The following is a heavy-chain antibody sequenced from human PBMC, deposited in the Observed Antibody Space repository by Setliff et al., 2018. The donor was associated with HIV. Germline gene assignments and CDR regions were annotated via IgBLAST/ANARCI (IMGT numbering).Heavy chain of an antibody. Sequence: ASVKVSCKASGYTFTGYYMHWVRQAPGQGLEWMGWIYPNSGGTNYAQKFQGRVTMTRDTSISTAYMELGRLRSDDTAVYYCARGPITMIVVYFDYWGQGTLVTVSS. CDR1: GYTFTGYY. CDR2: IYPNSGGT. CDR3: ARGPITMIVVYFDY. J-gene: IGHJ4*02. V-gene: IGHV1-2*02. D-gene: IGHD3-22*01.